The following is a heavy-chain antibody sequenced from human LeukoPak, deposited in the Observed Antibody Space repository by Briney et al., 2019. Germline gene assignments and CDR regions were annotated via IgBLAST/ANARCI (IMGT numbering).Heavy chain of an antibody. Sequence: PSETLSLTCAVYGGSFSGYYWSWIRQPPGKGLEWIESIYHSGSTYYNPSLKSRVTISVDTSKNQFSLQLSSVTAADTAVYYCAANIVVVPAAQYFQHWGRGTLVTVSS. CDR3: AANIVVVPAAQYFQH. CDR2: IYHSGST. V-gene: IGHV4-34*01. CDR1: GGSFSGYY. J-gene: IGHJ1*01. D-gene: IGHD2-2*01.